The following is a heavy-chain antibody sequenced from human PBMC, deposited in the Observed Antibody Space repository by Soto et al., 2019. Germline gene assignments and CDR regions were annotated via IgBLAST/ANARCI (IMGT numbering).Heavy chain of an antibody. Sequence: SETLSLTCAVYGGSFSGYYWSWIRQPPGKGLEWIGEINHSGSTNYNPSLKSRVTISVDTSKNQFSLKLSSVTAADTAVYYCASHYYYGSGSYLRWGQGTLVTVSS. CDR2: INHSGST. J-gene: IGHJ4*02. D-gene: IGHD3-10*01. CDR1: GGSFSGYY. V-gene: IGHV4-34*01. CDR3: ASHYYYGSGSYLR.